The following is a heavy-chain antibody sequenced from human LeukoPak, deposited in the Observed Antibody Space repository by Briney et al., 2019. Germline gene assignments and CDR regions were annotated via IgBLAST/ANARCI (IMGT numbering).Heavy chain of an antibody. CDR2: IYYSGST. D-gene: IGHD3-3*01. V-gene: IGHV4-59*05. J-gene: IGHJ3*02. CDR1: GGSISSYY. CDR3: ARQFLEWFSDAFDI. Sequence: SETLSLTCTVSGGSISSYYWSWIRQPPGKGLEWIGSIYYSGSTYYNPSLESRVTISVDTSKNQFSLKLSSVTAADTAVYYCARQFLEWFSDAFDIWGQGTMVTVSS.